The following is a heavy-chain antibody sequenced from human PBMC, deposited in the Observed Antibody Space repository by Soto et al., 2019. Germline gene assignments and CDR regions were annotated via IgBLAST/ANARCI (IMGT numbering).Heavy chain of an antibody. CDR3: TGAYYDVSGYSLDP. CDR1: GGSISSGY. D-gene: IGHD3-22*01. J-gene: IGHJ5*02. V-gene: IGHV4-59*01. Sequence: SDTLSLTCSVSGGSISSGYWTWIRQPPGKGLEWIGYIYYGGSINYSPSLKSRVIISVDTAKNQFSLRLSSVSAADTAVYYCTGAYYDVSGYSLDPWGQGTSVT. CDR2: IYYGGSI.